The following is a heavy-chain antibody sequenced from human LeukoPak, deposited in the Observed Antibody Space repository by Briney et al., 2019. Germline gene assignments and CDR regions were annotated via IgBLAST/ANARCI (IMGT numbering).Heavy chain of an antibody. CDR1: GGSISSYY. D-gene: IGHD6-13*01. Sequence: SETLSLTCTVSGGSISSYYWSCIRQPPGKGLEWIGYIYYSGSTNYNPSLKSRVTISVDTSKNQFSLKLSSVTAADTAVYYCARERSSWVRGVFDYWGQGTLVTVSS. V-gene: IGHV4-59*01. CDR3: ARERSSWVRGVFDY. J-gene: IGHJ4*02. CDR2: IYYSGST.